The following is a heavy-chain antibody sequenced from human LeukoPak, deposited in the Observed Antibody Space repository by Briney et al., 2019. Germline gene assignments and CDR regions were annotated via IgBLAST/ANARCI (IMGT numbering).Heavy chain of an antibody. CDR1: GFTFSSYW. J-gene: IGHJ4*02. CDR2: IKQDGSEK. Sequence: SGGSLRLSCAASGFTFSSYWMSWVRQAPGKGLEWVANIKQDGSEKYYVDSVKGQFTISRDNAKNSLYLQMNSLRAEDTAVYYCARAYGGLPGGLDYWGQGTLVAVSS. V-gene: IGHV3-7*03. D-gene: IGHD4-23*01. CDR3: ARAYGGLPGGLDY.